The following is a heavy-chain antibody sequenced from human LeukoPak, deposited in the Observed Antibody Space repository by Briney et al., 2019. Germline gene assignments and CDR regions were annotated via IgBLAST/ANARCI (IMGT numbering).Heavy chain of an antibody. Sequence: SGRSLRLSCAASGFTFSSYGMHWVRQAPGKGLEWVAVIWYDGSNKYYADSVKGRFTISRDNSKNTLYLQMNSLRAEDTAVYYCAKDSRGYSYGYYYGSGSYFDYWGQGTLVTVSS. V-gene: IGHV3-33*06. CDR3: AKDSRGYSYGYYYGSGSYFDY. D-gene: IGHD5-18*01. CDR2: IWYDGSNK. CDR1: GFTFSSYG. J-gene: IGHJ4*02.